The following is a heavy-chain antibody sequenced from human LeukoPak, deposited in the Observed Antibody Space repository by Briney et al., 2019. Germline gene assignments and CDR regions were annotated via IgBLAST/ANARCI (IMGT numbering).Heavy chain of an antibody. Sequence: GRSLRLSCAASGFTFSSYGMHWVRQAPGKGLEWVAVISYDGSNKYYADSVKGRFTISRNNSKNTLYLQMNSLRAEDTAVFYCAKRSGYTTGWFFDFWGQGTLVTVSS. CDR1: GFTFSSYG. D-gene: IGHD6-19*01. J-gene: IGHJ4*02. CDR2: ISYDGSNK. V-gene: IGHV3-30*18. CDR3: AKRSGYTTGWFFDF.